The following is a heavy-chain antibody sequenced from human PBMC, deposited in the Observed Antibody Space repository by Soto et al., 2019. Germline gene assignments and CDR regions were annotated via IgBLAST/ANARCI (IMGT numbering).Heavy chain of an antibody. CDR1: GGSISSSSHY. CDR3: ARHPGIAAHFDF. CDR2: IYYRGSA. D-gene: IGHD6-13*01. V-gene: IGHV4-39*01. Sequence: PSETLSLTCSVSGGSISSSSHYWGWIRQSPGKGLDWIGSIYYRGSAYYNPSLKSRVTISVDTSKNQFSRKLRSVTAADTSVYYCARHPGIAAHFDFWGQGTLVTVSS. J-gene: IGHJ4*01.